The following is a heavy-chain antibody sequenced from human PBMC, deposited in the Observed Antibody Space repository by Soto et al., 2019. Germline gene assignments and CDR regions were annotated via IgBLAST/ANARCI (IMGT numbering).Heavy chain of an antibody. J-gene: IGHJ6*01. CDR1: RGYY. CDR2: INHSGST. CDR3: ARPQRDYY. V-gene: IGHV4-34*01. Sequence: RGYYRIWCRHRQEKGLEWIGEINHSGSTNYNPSLKSRVTISVDTSKNQFSLKLSSVTAADTAVYYCARPQRDYY.